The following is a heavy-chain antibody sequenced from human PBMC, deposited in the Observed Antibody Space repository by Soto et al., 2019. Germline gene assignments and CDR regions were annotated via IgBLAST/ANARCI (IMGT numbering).Heavy chain of an antibody. CDR1: GGTFSSYA. CDR3: ARSGGYYDSSGKRKAIDAFDI. V-gene: IGHV1-69*06. D-gene: IGHD3-22*01. CDR2: IIPIFGTA. Sequence: SVKVSCKASGGTFSSYAISWVRQAPGQGLEWMGGIIPIFGTANYAQKFQGRVTITADKSTSTAYMELSSLRSEDTAVYYCARSGGYYDSSGKRKAIDAFDIWGQGTMVTV. J-gene: IGHJ3*02.